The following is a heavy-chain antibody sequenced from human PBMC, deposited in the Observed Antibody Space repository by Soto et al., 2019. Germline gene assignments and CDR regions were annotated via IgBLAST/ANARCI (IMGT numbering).Heavy chain of an antibody. D-gene: IGHD1-26*01. Sequence: GSLRLSCAASGFRFRTRAMSWVRQAPGKGLEWVASIRPGGDSTYYADPVKGRFAVSRDNSNVTLYLQMDSLRVEDTAIYYCTTHEEGAPWAGGFDSWGQGTLVTVSS. V-gene: IGHV3-23*01. CDR3: TTHEEGAPWAGGFDS. CDR1: GFRFRTRA. CDR2: IRPGGDST. J-gene: IGHJ5*01.